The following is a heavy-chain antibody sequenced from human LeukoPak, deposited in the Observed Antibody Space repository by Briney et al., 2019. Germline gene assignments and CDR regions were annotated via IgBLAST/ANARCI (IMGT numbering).Heavy chain of an antibody. D-gene: IGHD6-19*01. CDR2: IYYSGST. CDR1: GGSISSYY. Sequence: NPPETLSLTCTVSGGSISSYYWSWIRQPPGKGLEWIGYIYYSGSTNYNPSLKSRVTISVDTSKNQFSLKLSSVTAADTAVYYCARHRWYSSALDATYFDYWGQGTLVTVSS. J-gene: IGHJ4*02. V-gene: IGHV4-59*08. CDR3: ARHRWYSSALDATYFDY.